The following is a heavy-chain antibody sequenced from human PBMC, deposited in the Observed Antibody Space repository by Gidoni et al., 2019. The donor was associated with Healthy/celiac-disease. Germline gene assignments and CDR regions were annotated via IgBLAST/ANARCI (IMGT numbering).Heavy chain of an antibody. V-gene: IGHV3-21*01. J-gene: IGHJ4*02. Sequence: EVQLVESGGGLVKPGGSLRLSCAASGFTFSSYSMNWVRQAPGKGLEWVSSISSSSSYIYYADSVKGRFTISRDNAKNSLYLQMNSLRAEDTAVYYCATIWHTAMARSDYWGQGTLVTVSS. D-gene: IGHD5-18*01. CDR1: GFTFSSYS. CDR3: ATIWHTAMARSDY. CDR2: ISSSSSYI.